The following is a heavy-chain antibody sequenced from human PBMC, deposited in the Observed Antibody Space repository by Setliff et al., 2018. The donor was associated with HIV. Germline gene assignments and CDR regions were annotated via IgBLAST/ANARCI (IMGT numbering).Heavy chain of an antibody. J-gene: IGHJ3*02. V-gene: IGHV7-4-1*02. CDR2: INTNTGNP. Sequence: ASVKVSCKASGYTFTSYAMNWVRQAPGQGLEWMGWINTNTGNPTYAQGLTGRFVFSLDTSVSTAYLQISSLKAEDTAVYYCARDLNYVWGSDNAFDIWGQGTMVTVSS. CDR1: GYTFTSYA. CDR3: ARDLNYVWGSDNAFDI. D-gene: IGHD3-16*01.